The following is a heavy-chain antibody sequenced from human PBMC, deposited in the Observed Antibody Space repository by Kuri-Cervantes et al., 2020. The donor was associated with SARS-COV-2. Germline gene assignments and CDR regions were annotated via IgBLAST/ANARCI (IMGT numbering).Heavy chain of an antibody. V-gene: IGHV1-46*01. J-gene: IGHJ5*02. Sequence: ASVKVSCKASGGTFSSYAISWVRQAPGQGLEWMGIINPSGGSTSYAQKFQGRVTMTRDTSTSTAYMELRSLRSDDTAVYYCARGFIAAAGTDNWFDPWGQGTLVTVSS. CDR1: GGTFSSYA. D-gene: IGHD6-13*01. CDR3: ARGFIAAAGTDNWFDP. CDR2: INPSGGST.